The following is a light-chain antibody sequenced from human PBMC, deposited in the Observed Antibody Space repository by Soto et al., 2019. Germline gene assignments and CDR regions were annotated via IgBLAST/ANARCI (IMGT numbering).Light chain of an antibody. J-gene: IGLJ2*01. Sequence: QSALTQPASVSGSPGQSITISCTGTSSDIGGYNYVSWYQQHPGKAPKLMIYDVSNRPSGVSNRFSGSKSRNTASLTISGLQAEDEADYYCSSFTSSNTYVVLGGGTKVTVL. CDR1: SSDIGGYNY. V-gene: IGLV2-14*01. CDR3: SSFTSSNTYVV. CDR2: DVS.